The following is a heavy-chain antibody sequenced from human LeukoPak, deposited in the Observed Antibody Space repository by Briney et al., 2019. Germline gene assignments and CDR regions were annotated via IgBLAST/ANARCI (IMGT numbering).Heavy chain of an antibody. CDR3: ARVSGWPHDAFDI. D-gene: IGHD2-15*01. CDR2: MNPNSGNT. CDR1: GYTFTSYD. V-gene: IGHV1-8*03. J-gene: IGHJ3*02. Sequence: ASVKVSCKASGYTFTSYDINWVRQATGQGLEWMGWMNPNSGNTGYAQKFQGRVTITRSTSISTAYMELSSLRSEDTAVYYCARVSGWPHDAFDIWGQGTMVTVSS.